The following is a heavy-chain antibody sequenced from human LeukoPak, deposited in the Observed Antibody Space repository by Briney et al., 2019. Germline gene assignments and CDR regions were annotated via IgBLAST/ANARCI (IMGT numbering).Heavy chain of an antibody. Sequence: ASVKVSCKASGYTFTGYYMHWVRQAPGQGLEWMGWINPNSGGTNYAQKLQGRVTMTTDTSTSTAYMELRSLRSDDPAVYYCATVNLDYFDSGAFDSWGQGTLVTVSS. CDR1: GYTFTGYY. J-gene: IGHJ4*02. V-gene: IGHV1-2*02. CDR3: ATVNLDYFDSGAFDS. CDR2: INPNSGGT. D-gene: IGHD3-22*01.